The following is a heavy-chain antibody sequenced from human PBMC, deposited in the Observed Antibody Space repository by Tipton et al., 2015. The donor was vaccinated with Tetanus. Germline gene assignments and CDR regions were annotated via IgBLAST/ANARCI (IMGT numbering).Heavy chain of an antibody. CDR3: ARWASPFDY. CDR2: IKSEGSKT. CDR1: GFTFRSYW. V-gene: IGHV3-74*01. Sequence: GSLRLSCAASGFTFRSYWMHWVRQPPGKGLVWVSRIKSEGSKTTYADSVKGRFTISRDNAKNTLYLEMNSLRAEDTAVYYCARWASPFDYWGQGALVPVSS. D-gene: IGHD5-12*01. J-gene: IGHJ4*02.